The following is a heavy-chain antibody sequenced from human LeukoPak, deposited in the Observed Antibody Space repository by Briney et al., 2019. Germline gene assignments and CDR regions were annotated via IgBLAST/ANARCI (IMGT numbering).Heavy chain of an antibody. J-gene: IGHJ4*02. CDR3: ARVGATAAARSYYFDY. Sequence: PGGSLRLSCAASGFTFSSYWMSWVRQAPGKGLEWVANIKQDGSEKYYVDSVKGRFTISRDNAKNSLYLQMNSLRAEDTAVYYCARVGATAAARSYYFDYWGQGTLVTVSS. CDR1: GFTFSSYW. V-gene: IGHV3-7*01. CDR2: IKQDGSEK. D-gene: IGHD1-26*01.